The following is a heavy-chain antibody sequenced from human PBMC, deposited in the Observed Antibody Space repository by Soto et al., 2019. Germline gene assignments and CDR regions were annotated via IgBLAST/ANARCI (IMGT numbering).Heavy chain of an antibody. V-gene: IGHV3-48*02. CDR1: VFTLSDYN. J-gene: IGHJ4*02. Sequence: PVGSVRLSCASSVFTLSDYNMNCVRHSPGKGLEWVSYISRSSGTKYYADSVKGRFTISRDNAKNSLYLQMTSLRDEDTAVYYCARDRYCITSSRYSPVEFWGQGALVNVSS. D-gene: IGHD2-2*01. CDR2: ISRSSGTK. CDR3: ARDRYCITSSRYSPVEF.